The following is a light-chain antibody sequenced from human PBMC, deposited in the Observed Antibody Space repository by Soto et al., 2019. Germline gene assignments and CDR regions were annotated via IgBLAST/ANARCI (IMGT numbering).Light chain of an antibody. V-gene: IGKV1-5*03. Sequence: DIQMTQSPSTLSASVGDRVTLTCRASQSISIWLAWYQQKPGTAPNLLIYKASTLETGVPSRFSGSGSGTEFTLTISSLHPDDFGTYYCQHYNSFSAWTFGQGTKVDIK. CDR3: QHYNSFSAWT. J-gene: IGKJ1*01. CDR2: KAS. CDR1: QSISIW.